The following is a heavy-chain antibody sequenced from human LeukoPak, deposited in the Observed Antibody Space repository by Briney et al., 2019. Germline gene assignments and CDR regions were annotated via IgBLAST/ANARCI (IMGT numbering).Heavy chain of an antibody. CDR3: ARGSRYGDYDYFDY. V-gene: IGHV3-21*01. Sequence: GGSLRLSCAASGFTFSSYRMNWVRQAPGKGLEWVSSISSSSSYIYYADSVKGRFTISRDNAKNSLYLQMNSLRAEDTAVYYCARGSRYGDYDYFDYWGQGTLVTVSS. CDR1: GFTFSSYR. CDR2: ISSSSSYI. D-gene: IGHD4-17*01. J-gene: IGHJ4*02.